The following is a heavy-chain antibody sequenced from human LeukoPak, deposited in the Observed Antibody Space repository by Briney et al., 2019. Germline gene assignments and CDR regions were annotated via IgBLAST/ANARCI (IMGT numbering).Heavy chain of an antibody. J-gene: IGHJ4*02. CDR3: AKTAYYDSFDY. Sequence: SGGSLRLSCAASGFTFSKYGMHWVRQAPGKGLEWVSLVWYDGRNEDYADSVKGRFTISRDNSKNTLYLQMNSLRAEDTAVYYCAKTAYYDSFDYWGQGTLVTVSS. D-gene: IGHD3-3*01. CDR2: VWYDGRNE. V-gene: IGHV3-33*06. CDR1: GFTFSKYG.